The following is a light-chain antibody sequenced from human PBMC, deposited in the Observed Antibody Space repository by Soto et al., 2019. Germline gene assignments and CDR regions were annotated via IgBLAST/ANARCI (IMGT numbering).Light chain of an antibody. CDR2: GAS. CDR1: QSVSSN. Sequence: EIVMTQSPATLSLSPGERATLSCRASQSVSSNLAWYQQKPGQAPRRLIYGASTRATGIPARFSGSGSGTEFTLTTSSLQSEDVAVYYCQQYNNWSPWTFGQGTKVEIK. V-gene: IGKV3-15*01. CDR3: QQYNNWSPWT. J-gene: IGKJ1*01.